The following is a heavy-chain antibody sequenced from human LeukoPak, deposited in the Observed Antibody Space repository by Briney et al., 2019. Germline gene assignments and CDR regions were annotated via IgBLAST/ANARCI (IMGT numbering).Heavy chain of an antibody. CDR1: GFTFSTSA. V-gene: IGHV3-23*01. CDR3: AKEAVAAAGGIDY. CDR2: ISGSGTST. Sequence: GGSLRLSCVASGFTFSTSAMTWVRQAPGKGLEWVSTISGSGTSTYYADSVKGRFTISRDNSKNTLYLQMNSLRAEDTAVYYCAKEAVAAAGGIDYWGQGTLVTVSS. J-gene: IGHJ4*02. D-gene: IGHD6-13*01.